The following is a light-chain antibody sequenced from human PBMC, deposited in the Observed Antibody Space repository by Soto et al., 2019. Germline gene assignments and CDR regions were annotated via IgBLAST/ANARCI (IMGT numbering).Light chain of an antibody. V-gene: IGKV3-20*01. CDR2: GAS. J-gene: IGKJ2*01. CDR1: QSVSSTY. CDR3: QQYGSSPPYT. Sequence: EIVLTQSPGTLSLSPGERATLSCRASQSVSSTYLAWYQQKPGQAPRLLIYGASSRATGIPDRFSGSGSGTDFTLTIRRLEPEDFAVYYCQQYGSSPPYTFGQGTNLEIK.